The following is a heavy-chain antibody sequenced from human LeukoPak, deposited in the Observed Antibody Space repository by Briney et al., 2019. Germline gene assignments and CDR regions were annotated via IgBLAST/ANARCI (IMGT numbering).Heavy chain of an antibody. Sequence: GGSLRLSCAASGFTFSGSWMSWVRQAPGKGLEWVANIKEDGSEKYYVASVRGRFSTSRDNAKHSLYLQMNSLRAEDTAVYYCGRDGRPLDYWGQGTLVTVSA. CDR3: GRDGRPLDY. D-gene: IGHD1-1*01. CDR1: GFTFSGSW. V-gene: IGHV3-7*01. J-gene: IGHJ4*02. CDR2: IKEDGSEK.